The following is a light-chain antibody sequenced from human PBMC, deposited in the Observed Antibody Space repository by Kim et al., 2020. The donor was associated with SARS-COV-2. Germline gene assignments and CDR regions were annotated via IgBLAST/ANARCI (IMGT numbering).Light chain of an antibody. V-gene: IGLV1-44*01. J-gene: IGLJ2*01. CDR1: SSNIGSNA. Sequence: QSVLTQPPSASGTPGQRVTISCSGSSSNIGSNAVNWYQQLPGTAPKLLIYNNSQRPSAVPDRFSGSKSGTSGSLAISGLQSEDEAEYYCAAWDGSLNGVVFGGGTQLTVL. CDR3: AAWDGSLNGVV. CDR2: NNS.